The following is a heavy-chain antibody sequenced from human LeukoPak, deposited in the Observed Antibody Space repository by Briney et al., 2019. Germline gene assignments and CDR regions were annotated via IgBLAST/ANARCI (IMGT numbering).Heavy chain of an antibody. D-gene: IGHD6-19*01. CDR1: GFTFSSYA. V-gene: IGHV3-23*01. CDR2: ISGSGGST. J-gene: IGHJ4*02. CDR3: AKDRTPLGAVAGTLDY. Sequence: GGSLRLSCAASGFTFSSYAMSWVRQAPGKGLEWVSAISGSGGSTYYADSVKGRFTISGDNSKNTLYLQMNSLRAEDTAVYYCAKDRTPLGAVAGTLDYWGQGTLVTVSS.